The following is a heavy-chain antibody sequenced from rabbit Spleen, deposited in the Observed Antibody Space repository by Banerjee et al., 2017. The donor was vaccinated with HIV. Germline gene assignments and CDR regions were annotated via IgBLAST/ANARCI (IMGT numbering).Heavy chain of an antibody. J-gene: IGHJ6*01. CDR2: IAGSSSGFT. Sequence: QEHLKESGGGLVQPGGSLKLSCTASGFTLSSYYMNWVRQAPGKGLEWISCIAGSSSGFTYSATWAKGRFTISKTSSTTVTLQMTSLTVADTATYFCARDAGTSFSTYGMDLWGPGTLVTVS. CDR1: GFTLSSYYM. CDR3: ARDAGTSFSTYGMDL. D-gene: IGHD8-1*01. V-gene: IGHV1S45*01.